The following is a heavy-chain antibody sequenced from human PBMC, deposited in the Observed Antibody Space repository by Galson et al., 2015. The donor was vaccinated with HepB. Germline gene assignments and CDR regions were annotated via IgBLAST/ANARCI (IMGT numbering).Heavy chain of an antibody. Sequence: SLRLSCAASGFTFSSYAMHWVRQAPGKGLEWVAVISYDGSNKYYADSVKGRFTISRDNSKNTLYLQMNSLRAEDTAVYYCARPYSSSSAYYYYYGMDVWGQGTTVTVSS. CDR1: GFTFSSYA. CDR3: ARPYSSSSAYYYYYGMDV. J-gene: IGHJ6*02. CDR2: ISYDGSNK. V-gene: IGHV3-30-3*01. D-gene: IGHD6-6*01.